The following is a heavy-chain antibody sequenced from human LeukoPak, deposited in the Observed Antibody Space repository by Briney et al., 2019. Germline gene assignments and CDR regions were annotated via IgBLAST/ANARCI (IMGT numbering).Heavy chain of an antibody. CDR1: GFTFSSYA. V-gene: IGHV3-23*01. CDR2: ISGSGGST. CDR3: AKGYSSGWYFADWFDP. Sequence: PGGSMRLACAASGFTFSSYAMSWVRQAQGKVLEWVSAISGSGGSTYYADSVKGRFTISRDNSKNTLYVQMNSLRAEDTAVYYCAKGYSSGWYFADWFDPWGQGTLVTVSS. D-gene: IGHD6-19*01. J-gene: IGHJ5*02.